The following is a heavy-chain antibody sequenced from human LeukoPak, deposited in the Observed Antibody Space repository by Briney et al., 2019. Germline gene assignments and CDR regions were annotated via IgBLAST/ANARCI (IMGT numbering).Heavy chain of an antibody. D-gene: IGHD6-19*01. CDR1: GFIFNNYA. Sequence: GGSLRLSCAGSGFIFNNYAMHWVRQPPGKGLEWVSGISWNSGSIDYADSVKGRFTISRDNAKNSLYLQMNSLRVEDTAFYYCAKDNRRHYTSGPNPDSLHWGQGALVTVSP. CDR3: AKDNRRHYTSGPNPDSLH. CDR2: ISWNSGSI. V-gene: IGHV3-9*01. J-gene: IGHJ4*02.